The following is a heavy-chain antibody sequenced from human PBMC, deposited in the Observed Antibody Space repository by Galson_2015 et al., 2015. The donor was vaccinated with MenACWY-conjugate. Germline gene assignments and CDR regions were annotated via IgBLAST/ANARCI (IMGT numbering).Heavy chain of an antibody. V-gene: IGHV1-69*06. J-gene: IGHJ4*02. CDR3: ARQDSMVTTDHYLDY. D-gene: IGHD4-17*01. CDR1: GGTFSNYA. CDR2: VIPIFNTA. Sequence: SVKVSCKASGGTFSNYAISWVRQAPGQGLEWMGGVIPIFNTANYAQKFQGRVTIIADKSTSTAYMELSSLRSEDTAVYYCARQDSMVTTDHYLDYWGQGTLVTVSS.